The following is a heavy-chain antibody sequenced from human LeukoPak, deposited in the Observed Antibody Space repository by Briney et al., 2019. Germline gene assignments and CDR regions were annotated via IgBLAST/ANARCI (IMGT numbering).Heavy chain of an antibody. Sequence: SETLSLTCTVSGGSISSYYWSWIRQPPGKGLEWIGYIYYSGSTNYNPSLKSRVTISVDTSKNQFSLKLSSVTAADTAVYYCARANRPDYYDFWSGYPYGMDVWGQGTTVTVS. CDR2: IYYSGST. V-gene: IGHV4-59*01. CDR3: ARANRPDYYDFWSGYPYGMDV. CDR1: GGSISSYY. D-gene: IGHD3-3*01. J-gene: IGHJ6*02.